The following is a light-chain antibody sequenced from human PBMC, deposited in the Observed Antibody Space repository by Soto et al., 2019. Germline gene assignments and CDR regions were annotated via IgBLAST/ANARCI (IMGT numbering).Light chain of an antibody. V-gene: IGKV3-15*01. CDR1: XSXXXD. Sequence: EIVMTQSPAXLSVSPGEXATXXXRASXSXXXDLAWYQQKPGQAPRLLIYGASTRATGIPATFSGSGSGTEFTLTITSLQSEDFAVYYCQQYNEWPLTFGGGTKVEIK. CDR3: QQYNEWPLT. CDR2: GAS. J-gene: IGKJ4*01.